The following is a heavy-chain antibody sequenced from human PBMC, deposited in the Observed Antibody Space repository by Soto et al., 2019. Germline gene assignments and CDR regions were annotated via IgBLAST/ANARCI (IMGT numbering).Heavy chain of an antibody. CDR2: ISTYNGNT. CDR3: VTGGNNHYFDY. Sequence: QIQLVQSGAEVKKPGASLKVSCKASGYTFTTYGISWVRQVPGQGLEWMGWISTYNGNTNYALKFRGRVTVTTDTSTSTAYMEVRRLRSDDTAMYYCVTGGNNHYFDYWGQGTLVTVSS. V-gene: IGHV1-18*01. CDR1: GYTFTTYG. D-gene: IGHD1-26*01. J-gene: IGHJ4*02.